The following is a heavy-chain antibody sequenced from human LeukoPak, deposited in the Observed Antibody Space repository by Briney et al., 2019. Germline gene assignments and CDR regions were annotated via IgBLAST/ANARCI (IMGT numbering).Heavy chain of an antibody. CDR1: GFTFSSYD. J-gene: IGHJ5*02. D-gene: IGHD2-15*01. CDR3: ARGRVGYCSGGSCPANWFDP. V-gene: IGHV3-13*01. CDR2: IGTAGGT. Sequence: GGSLRLSCAASGFTFSSYDMHWVRQATGKGLEWVSAIGTAGGTYYPGSVKGRFTISRENAKNSLYLQMNSLRAGDTAVYYCARGRVGYCSGGSCPANWFDPWGQGTLVTVSS.